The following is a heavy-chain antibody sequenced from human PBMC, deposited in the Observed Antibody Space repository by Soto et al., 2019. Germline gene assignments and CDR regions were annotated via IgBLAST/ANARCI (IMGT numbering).Heavy chain of an antibody. J-gene: IGHJ3*02. CDR3: ARDVSPGSSSLYLDAFDI. V-gene: IGHV3-7*05. CDR1: GFTLSMYW. CDR2: IKQDGSKK. Sequence: EVQLEESGGGLVQPGGSLRLSCAASGFTLSMYWMTWVRQAPGRGLEWVANIKQDGSKKSYLDSVRGRFTISRDNVRNSLYLQMDSLRAEDTAQYYCARDVSPGSSSLYLDAFDIWGQGTMVIVSS. D-gene: IGHD6-13*01.